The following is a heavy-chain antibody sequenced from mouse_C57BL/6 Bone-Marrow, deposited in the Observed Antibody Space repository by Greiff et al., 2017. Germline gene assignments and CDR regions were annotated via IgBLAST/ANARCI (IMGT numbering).Heavy chain of an antibody. J-gene: IGHJ3*01. Sequence: VQLQQSGAELARPGASVKLSCKASGYTFTSYGISWVKQRPGQGLEWIGEIYPRSGNTYYNEKFKGKATLTADKSSSTAYMELRSLTSEDSAVYFCARGTQATGFAYWGQGTLVTVSA. V-gene: IGHV1-81*01. D-gene: IGHD3-2*02. CDR3: ARGTQATGFAY. CDR1: GYTFTSYG. CDR2: IYPRSGNT.